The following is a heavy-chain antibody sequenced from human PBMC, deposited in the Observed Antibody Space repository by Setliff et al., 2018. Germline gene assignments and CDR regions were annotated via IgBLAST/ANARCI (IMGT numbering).Heavy chain of an antibody. Sequence: GGSLRLSCAASGFVFGTYGMHWVRQAPGKGLDLVASVRFDGSYKVYADSVKGRFTISRDNSENTLFLQMTSLRPEDTGIYYCAKVKKPLIRGSGFDYWGRGTLVTVSS. CDR3: AKVKKPLIRGSGFDY. D-gene: IGHD2-8*01. CDR1: GFVFGTYG. CDR2: VRFDGSYK. J-gene: IGHJ4*02. V-gene: IGHV3-30*02.